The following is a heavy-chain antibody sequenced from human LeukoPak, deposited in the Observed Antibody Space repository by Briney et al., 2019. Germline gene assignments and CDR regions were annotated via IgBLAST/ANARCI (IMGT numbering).Heavy chain of an antibody. CDR3: ARAQTYGDSRLLLDY. D-gene: IGHD2-21*02. CDR1: GFTFGNYG. J-gene: IGHJ4*02. CDR2: INWNGGST. Sequence: PGGSLRLSCAASGFTFGNYGMSWVRQAPGKGLEWVSGINWNGGSTGYADSVEGRFTISRDNAKNSQYLQMNSLRVEDTALYYCARAQTYGDSRLLLDYWGQGTQVTVSS. V-gene: IGHV3-20*04.